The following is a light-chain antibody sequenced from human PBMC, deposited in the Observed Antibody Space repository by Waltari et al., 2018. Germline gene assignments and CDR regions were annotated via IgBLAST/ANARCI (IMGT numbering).Light chain of an antibody. CDR1: QEISRW. CDR3: QQAHSFPFT. CDR2: AAS. J-gene: IGKJ3*01. V-gene: IGKV1-12*01. Sequence: DIQMTQSPSSVSASVGDSITITCRASQEISRWLAWYQQKPGKAPKLLIYAASSLQSGVPSRFSGSGSGTDFNLTISSLQPEDFATYYCQQAHSFPFTFGPGTKVDIK.